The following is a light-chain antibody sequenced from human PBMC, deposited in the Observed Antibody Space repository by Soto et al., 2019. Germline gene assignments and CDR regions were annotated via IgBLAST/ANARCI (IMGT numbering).Light chain of an antibody. CDR2: EVS. CDR3: TSYTSISTYV. Sequence: QSALTQPASVSGSPGQSITISCTGTSSDVGDYNYVSWYQQHPGKAPQLMIFEVSNRPSGVSNRVSGSKSGNTASLTISGLQAEDEADYFCTSYTSISTYVFGTGTKVTVL. CDR1: SSDVGDYNY. J-gene: IGLJ1*01. V-gene: IGLV2-14*01.